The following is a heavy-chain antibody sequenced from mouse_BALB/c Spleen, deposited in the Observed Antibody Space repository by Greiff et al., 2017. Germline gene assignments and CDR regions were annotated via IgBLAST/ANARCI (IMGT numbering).Heavy chain of an antibody. J-gene: IGHJ2*01. Sequence: EVKLVESGGGLLKPGGSLKLSCAASGFTFSSYAMSWVRQTPEKRLEWVATISSGGSYTYYPDSVKGRFTISRDNAKNTLYLQMSSLRSEDTAMYYCARQTGHLDEGGEGTTRTV. V-gene: IGHV5-9-3*01. CDR3: ARQTGHLDE. CDR2: ISSGGSYT. CDR1: GFTFSSYA.